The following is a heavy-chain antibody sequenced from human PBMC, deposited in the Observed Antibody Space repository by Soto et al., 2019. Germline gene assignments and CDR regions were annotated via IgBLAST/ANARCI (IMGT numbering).Heavy chain of an antibody. Sequence: PSETLSLTCAVYGGSFSGNYWSWIRQPPGKGLEWIGEINHSRSTNYNPSLKSRVTISVGTSKNQFSLKLSSVTAADTAVYYCARGWRQGLIAGGWFDPWGQGTLGTVS. CDR3: ARGWRQGLIAGGWFDP. V-gene: IGHV4-34*01. J-gene: IGHJ5*02. CDR2: INHSRST. D-gene: IGHD3-16*01. CDR1: GGSFSGNY.